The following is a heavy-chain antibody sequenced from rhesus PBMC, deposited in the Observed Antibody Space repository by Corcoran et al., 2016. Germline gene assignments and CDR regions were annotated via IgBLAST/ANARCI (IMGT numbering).Heavy chain of an antibody. Sequence: QVKLQQWGEGLVKPSETLSLTCAVYGGSISGYYYWSWIRQPPGKGLEWIGYIYGHSANTNYNPSRKNRVNITKDTSKNQFSLKLSSVTAADTAVYYCARFGEYSNYYYGLDSWGQGVVVTVSS. D-gene: IGHD4-23*01. CDR3: ARFGEYSNYYYGLDS. CDR2: IYGHSANT. V-gene: IGHV4-73*01. CDR1: GGSISGYYY. J-gene: IGHJ6*01.